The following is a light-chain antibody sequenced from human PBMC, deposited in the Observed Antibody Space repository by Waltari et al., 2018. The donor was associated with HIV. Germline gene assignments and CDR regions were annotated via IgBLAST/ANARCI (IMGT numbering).Light chain of an antibody. V-gene: IGLV2-8*01. CDR2: DVI. Sequence: QSALTQPPSASGSPGQSVTLSCTGTSSDVGGYNYVSWHQQHPGKAPKLMIYDVIKRPSGVPDRFSGSKSGTAASRAISGLQTEDEADYYCQSYVSSVNVVFGGGTRVTVL. CDR3: QSYVSSVNVV. J-gene: IGLJ3*02. CDR1: SSDVGGYNY.